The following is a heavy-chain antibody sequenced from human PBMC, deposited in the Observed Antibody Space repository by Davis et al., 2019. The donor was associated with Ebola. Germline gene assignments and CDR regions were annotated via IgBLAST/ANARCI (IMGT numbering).Heavy chain of an antibody. D-gene: IGHD3-9*01. CDR2: ISPSNGNS. CDR1: GYTFSTYA. V-gene: IGHV1-18*01. Sequence: AASVKVSCKASGYTFSTYALTWVRQAPGQGLQWMGWISPSNGNSDIAQKFQGRVTITADKSTSTAYMELSSLRSEDTAVYYCAKGGYFDSLEIESWGQGTLVTVSS. CDR3: AKGGYFDSLEIES. J-gene: IGHJ4*02.